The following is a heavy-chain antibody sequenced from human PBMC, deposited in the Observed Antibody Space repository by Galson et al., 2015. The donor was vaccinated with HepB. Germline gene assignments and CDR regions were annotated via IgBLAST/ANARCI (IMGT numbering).Heavy chain of an antibody. CDR1: GYSFTSYW. V-gene: IGHV5-51*03. CDR3: ASATHCGGSTSCYTGAFDI. Sequence: QSGAEVKKPGESLKISYKGSGYSFTSYWIGWVRQMPGKGLEWMGIIYPGDSDTRYSPSFQGQVTISADKSISTAYLQWSSLKASDTAMYYCASATHCGGSTSCYTGAFDIWGQGTMVTVSS. CDR2: IYPGDSDT. J-gene: IGHJ3*02. D-gene: IGHD2-2*02.